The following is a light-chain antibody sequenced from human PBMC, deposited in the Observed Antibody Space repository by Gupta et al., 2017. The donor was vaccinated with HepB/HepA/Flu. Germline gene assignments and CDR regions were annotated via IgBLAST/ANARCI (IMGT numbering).Light chain of an antibody. J-gene: IGKJ3*01. V-gene: IGKV1-17*01. CDR3: LQYKSYPFT. CDR1: QGVGND. Sequence: DILMTLSPSSLSASVGDRVTITCRGSQGVGNDLGWYQQKPGNAPMRLIHAASRLQSGVPSRFSGSGSGTEFTLTIRRLQPEDAATYYCLQYKSYPFTFGPGTKVAIK. CDR2: AAS.